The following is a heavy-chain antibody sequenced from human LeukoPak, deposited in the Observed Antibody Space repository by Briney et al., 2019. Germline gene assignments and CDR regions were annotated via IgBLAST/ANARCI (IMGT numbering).Heavy chain of an antibody. CDR3: ARGRRYSYWILDY. J-gene: IGHJ4*02. CDR2: IYSGGST. D-gene: IGHD5-18*01. CDR1: GFTVSSNY. V-gene: IGHV3-53*01. Sequence: PGGSLRLSCAVSGFTVSSNYMSWVRQAPGKGLEWVSVIYSGGSTYYADSVKGRFTISRDNSKNTLYLQMNSLRAEDTAVYYCARGRRYSYWILDYWGQGTLVTVSS.